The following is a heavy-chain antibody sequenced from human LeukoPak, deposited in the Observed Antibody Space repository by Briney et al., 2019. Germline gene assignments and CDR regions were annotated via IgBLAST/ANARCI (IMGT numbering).Heavy chain of an antibody. CDR3: ARFTSGYYGYFDY. CDR1: GYTVTGYY. D-gene: IGHD3-22*01. Sequence: ASVKVSCKASGYTVTGYYMHWVRQAPGQGLEWMGWLNPNNGGTNYAQKFQGRVTMTRDTSISTVYMELSRLKSDDTAVYHCARFTSGYYGYFDYWGQGTLVTVSS. V-gene: IGHV1-2*02. CDR2: LNPNNGGT. J-gene: IGHJ4*02.